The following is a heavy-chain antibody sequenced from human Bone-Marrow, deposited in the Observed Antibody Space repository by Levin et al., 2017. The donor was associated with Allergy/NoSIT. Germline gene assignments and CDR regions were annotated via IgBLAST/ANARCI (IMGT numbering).Heavy chain of an antibody. D-gene: IGHD5-24*01. CDR1: SDSIINNVYY. V-gene: IGHV4-39*01. J-gene: IGHJ4*02. CDR3: ARLTHETLLQHPITAADS. CDR2: IFHSGNA. Sequence: KTSETLSLTCSVSSDSIINNVYYWGWIRQPPGKGLQWLGNIFHSGNAYFNPSLQSRVTMSVDTSKNQFSLKLNSVTAADTAVYFCARLTHETLLQHPITAADSWGQGSLVTVSS.